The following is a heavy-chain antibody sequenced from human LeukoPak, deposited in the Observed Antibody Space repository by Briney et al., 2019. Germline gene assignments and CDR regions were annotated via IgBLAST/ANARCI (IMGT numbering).Heavy chain of an antibody. J-gene: IGHJ5*02. CDR3: AHRPYAVVVTFGDWFDP. D-gene: IGHD2-21*02. Sequence: SGPTLVNPTQTLTLTCTFSGFSLSTSGVGVGWIRQPPGKALEWLALIYWNDDKRYSPSLKSRLTITKDTSKNQVVLTMTNMDPVGTATYYCAHRPYAVVVTFGDWFDPWGQGTLVTVSS. CDR1: GFSLSTSGVG. V-gene: IGHV2-5*01. CDR2: IYWNDDK.